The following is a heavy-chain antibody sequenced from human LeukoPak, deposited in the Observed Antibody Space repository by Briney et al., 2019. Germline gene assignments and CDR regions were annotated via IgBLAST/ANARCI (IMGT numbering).Heavy chain of an antibody. J-gene: IGHJ4*02. D-gene: IGHD5-12*01. V-gene: IGHV1-69*01. CDR2: FIPIFGTA. CDR1: GGTFSSYA. Sequence: ASVKVSCKASGGTFSSYAISWLRQAPGQGLEWMGGFIPIFGTANYAQKVQGRVTITADESTSTAYVELSSLRSEDTAVYYCARGDSGYDVFDYWGQGTLVTVSS. CDR3: ARGDSGYDVFDY.